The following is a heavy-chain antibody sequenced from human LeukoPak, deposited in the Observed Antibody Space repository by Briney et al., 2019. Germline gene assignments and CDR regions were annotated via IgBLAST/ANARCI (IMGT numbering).Heavy chain of an antibody. CDR2: IYHSVTT. V-gene: IGHV4-4*02. Sequence: SGTLSLTCAVSGGSISTDNWWSWVRQSPGKGLEWIGEIYHSVTTNYNPSLKSRVTISADKSKNHFSLKLTPVTDADTAVYYCARDGDVYVSGWYRGGYDYWGQGILVTVSS. J-gene: IGHJ4*02. D-gene: IGHD6-19*01. CDR1: GGSISTDNW. CDR3: ARDGDVYVSGWYRGGYDY.